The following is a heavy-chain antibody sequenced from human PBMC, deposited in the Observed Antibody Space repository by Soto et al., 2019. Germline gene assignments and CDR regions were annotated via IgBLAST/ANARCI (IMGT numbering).Heavy chain of an antibody. CDR2: IYWDDDK. V-gene: IGHV2-5*02. D-gene: IGHD3-3*01. CDR3: AHSVRITILGVALFDY. J-gene: IGHJ4*02. Sequence: QITLKESGPTLVKPTQTLTLTCTFSGFSLSTSGVGVGWIRQPPGKALEWLALIYWDDDKRYSPSLKSRITITKDTSQNQVVLTMTNMDPVDTATYYCAHSVRITILGVALFDYWGQGTLVTVSS. CDR1: GFSLSTSGVG.